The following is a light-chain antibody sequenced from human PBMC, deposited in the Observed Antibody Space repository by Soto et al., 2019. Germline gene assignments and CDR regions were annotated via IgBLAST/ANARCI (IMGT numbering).Light chain of an antibody. CDR2: GAS. CDR3: QQYNNWPQT. V-gene: IGKV3-15*01. CDR1: QTVSSN. Sequence: EIVMTQSPATLSVSPGERATLSCRASQTVSSNLAWYQQKPGQAPRLLIYGASTRATAFPARFSGSGSGTDFTLTISSLQSEDFAVYYCQQYNNWPQTFGQGTKVEIK. J-gene: IGKJ1*01.